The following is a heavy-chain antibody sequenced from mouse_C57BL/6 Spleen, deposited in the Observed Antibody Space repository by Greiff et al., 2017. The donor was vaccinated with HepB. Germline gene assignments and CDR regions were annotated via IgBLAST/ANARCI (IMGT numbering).Heavy chain of an antibody. V-gene: IGHV1-82*01. D-gene: IGHD2-10*02. J-gene: IGHJ2*01. CDR2: IYPGDGDT. Sequence: QVQLQQSGPELVKPGASVKISCKASGYAFSSSWMNWVKQRPGKGLEWIGRIYPGDGDTNYNGKFKGKATLTADKSSSTAYMQLSSLTSEDSAVYFCAGVEYGEEGGWDLECGGQGTTLT. CDR3: AGVEYGEEGGWDLEC. CDR1: GYAFSSSW.